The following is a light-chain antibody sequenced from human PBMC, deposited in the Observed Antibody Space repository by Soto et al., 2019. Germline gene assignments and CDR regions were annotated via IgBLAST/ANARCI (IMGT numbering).Light chain of an antibody. CDR1: SGDVGGYNY. Sequence: QSVLTQPASVSGSPGQSITISCTGTSGDVGGYNYVSWYQRHPGKAPKLMIYDVSDRPSGVSNRFSGSKSGNTASLTISGLQAEDEADYYCSSYTSTSTWVFGGGTKLTVL. CDR2: DVS. CDR3: SSYTSTSTWV. J-gene: IGLJ3*02. V-gene: IGLV2-14*03.